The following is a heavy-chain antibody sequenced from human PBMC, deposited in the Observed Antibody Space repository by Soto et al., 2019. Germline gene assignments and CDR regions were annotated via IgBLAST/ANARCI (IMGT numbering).Heavy chain of an antibody. D-gene: IGHD2-15*01. CDR1: GGSISSYY. J-gene: IGHJ5*02. V-gene: IGHV4-59*01. Sequence: QVQLQESGPGLVKPSETLSLTCTVSGGSISSYYWSWIRQPPGKGLEWIGNINNSGTTNYNPSLKSRVIISVDTSKNQFSLKLSSVTAADTAVYYCARGSLCSGGNCYSRSWFDPWGQGTLDTVSS. CDR3: ARGSLCSGGNCYSRSWFDP. CDR2: INNSGTT.